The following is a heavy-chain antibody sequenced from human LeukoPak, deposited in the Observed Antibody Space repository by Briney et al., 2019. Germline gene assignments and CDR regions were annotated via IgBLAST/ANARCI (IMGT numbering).Heavy chain of an antibody. CDR1: GFTLRNYD. V-gene: IGHV3-30*02. Sequence: PGGSLRLFCAASGFTLRNYDMHWVRQAPGKGLEWVAFMRFDGSDRYYTESVKGRFTVYRDSSKNTLFLQMNNMRPEDTAIYYCAKQTPRQYYYYMDFWGKGTTVTISS. CDR3: AKQTPRQYYYYMDF. CDR2: MRFDGSDR. J-gene: IGHJ6*03.